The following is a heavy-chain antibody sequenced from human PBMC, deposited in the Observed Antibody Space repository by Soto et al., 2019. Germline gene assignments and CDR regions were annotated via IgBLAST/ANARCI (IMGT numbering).Heavy chain of an antibody. Sequence: HITLKESGPTVVKPTQTLTRTCTFSGFSRTTSGVGVGWIRQPPGKALEWLAIIYWDDDKRYSPYLRSRLSITTDTSKNQVVLTMTNMDPADTVTYYCAHSPKPPGFTTSAYAYWGQGTLVTVSS. V-gene: IGHV2-5*02. CDR3: AHSPKPPGFTTSAYAY. CDR1: GFSRTTSGVG. D-gene: IGHD2-2*01. J-gene: IGHJ4*02. CDR2: IYWDDDK.